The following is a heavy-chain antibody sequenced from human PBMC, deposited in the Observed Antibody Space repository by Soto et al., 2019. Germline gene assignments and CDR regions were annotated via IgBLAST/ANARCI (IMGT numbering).Heavy chain of an antibody. D-gene: IGHD5-18*01. V-gene: IGHV3-30-3*01. CDR1: GFTFSSYA. CDR3: ARGGYSYAGGACDI. CDR2: ISYDGSNK. Sequence: QVQLVESGGGVVQPGRSLRLSCAASGFTFSSYAMHWVRQAPGKGLEWVAVISYDGSNKYYADSVKGRFTISRDNSKNTLYLQMNSLRAEDTAVYYCARGGYSYAGGACDIWGQGTMVTVSS. J-gene: IGHJ3*02.